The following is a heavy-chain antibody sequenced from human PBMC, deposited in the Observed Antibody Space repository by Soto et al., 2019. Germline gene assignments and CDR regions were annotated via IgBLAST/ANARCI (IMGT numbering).Heavy chain of an antibody. CDR3: ARLIGNSWLDS. D-gene: IGHD2-8*01. V-gene: IGHV6-1*01. CDR2: TYYSSKWCY. J-gene: IGHJ5*01. Sequence: QVQMQQSGPGLVKPSQTLSLTCAISGDSVSTNSATWDWIRQSPSRGLEWLGRTYYSSKWCYDYELSVKGRINNNPDTSNNQFSLQLTSVTPDDTAVYYCARLIGNSWLDSWGQGTLVTVSA. CDR1: GDSVSTNSAT.